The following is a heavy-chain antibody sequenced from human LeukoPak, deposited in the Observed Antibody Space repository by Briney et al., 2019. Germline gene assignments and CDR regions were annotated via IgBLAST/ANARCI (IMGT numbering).Heavy chain of an antibody. CDR1: GVSISSSNW. J-gene: IGHJ4*02. V-gene: IGHV4-4*02. Sequence: SGTLSLTCAVSGVSISSSNWWSWVRQPPGKGLEWIGEIYHSGSTNYNPSLRSRVTISIDTSMNQLSLTLVSVTAADTAVYFCARHHDGGPKLRLDFWGLGVLVTVSS. CDR2: IYHSGST. CDR3: ARHHDGGPKLRLDF. D-gene: IGHD2-15*01.